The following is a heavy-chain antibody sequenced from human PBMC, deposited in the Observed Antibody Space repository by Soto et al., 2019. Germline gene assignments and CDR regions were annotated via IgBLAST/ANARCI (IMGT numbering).Heavy chain of an antibody. V-gene: IGHV3-21*01. CDR1: GFTFSNHA. CDR2: IDSSSSFI. J-gene: IGHJ4*02. Sequence: EVQLVESGGSLVKPGGSLGLSCAASGFTFSNHAMNWVRQAPGKGLEWVSSIDSSSSFIYYADSVKGRFTISRDNAKNSVYLQMSSLRAEDTAVYYCARHPLWFGEIGYFDYWGQGALVTVSS. D-gene: IGHD3-10*01. CDR3: ARHPLWFGEIGYFDY.